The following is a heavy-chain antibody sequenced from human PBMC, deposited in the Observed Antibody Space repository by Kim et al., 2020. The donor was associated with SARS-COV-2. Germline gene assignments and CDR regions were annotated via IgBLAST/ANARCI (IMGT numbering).Heavy chain of an antibody. V-gene: IGHV5-51*01. Sequence: DTRYSPSLQGQVTISADESISAAYLQWSSLKASDTAMYYCARKDRGMDVWGQGTTVTVSS. CDR2: DT. D-gene: IGHD2-15*01. CDR3: ARKDRGMDV. J-gene: IGHJ6*02.